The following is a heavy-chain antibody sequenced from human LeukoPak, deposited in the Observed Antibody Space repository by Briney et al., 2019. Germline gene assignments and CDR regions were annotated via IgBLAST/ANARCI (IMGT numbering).Heavy chain of an antibody. D-gene: IGHD3-10*02. CDR2: ISSRGGNI. V-gene: IGHV3-48*03. J-gene: IGHJ6*04. CDR1: GFTFISYE. Sequence: GGSLRLSCVASGFTFISYEMNWVRQAPGKGLEWVSYISSRGGNIYYADSVKGRFTISRDNAKNSLYLQMNSLRAEDTAVYHCAELGITMIGGVWGKGTTVTISS. CDR3: AELGITMIGGV.